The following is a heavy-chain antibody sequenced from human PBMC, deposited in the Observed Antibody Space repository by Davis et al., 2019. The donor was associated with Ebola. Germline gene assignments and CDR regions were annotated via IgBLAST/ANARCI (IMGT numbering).Heavy chain of an antibody. D-gene: IGHD3-10*01. CDR3: ARVRGAFDI. CDR1: GFTFSSYS. J-gene: IGHJ3*02. V-gene: IGHV3-21*01. CDR2: ISSSSSYI. Sequence: GESLKISCAASGFTFSSYSMTWFRQAPGKGLEWVSSISSSSSYIYYADSVKGRFTISRDNAKNSLYLQMNSLRAEDTAVYYCARVRGAFDIWGQGTMVTVSS.